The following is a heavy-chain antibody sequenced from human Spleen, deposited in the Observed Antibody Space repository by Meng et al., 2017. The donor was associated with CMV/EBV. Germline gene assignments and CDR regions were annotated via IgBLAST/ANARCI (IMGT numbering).Heavy chain of an antibody. CDR2: VNWNGGST. V-gene: IGHV3-43D*03. Sequence: GGSLRLSCAASGFTFNDYTMHWVRQAPGKGLEWVSLVNWNGGSTNYADSVKGRFTISRDNAKNSLYLQMNSLRAEDTAVYYCAREGGSWGNYFDYWGQGTLVTVSS. CDR3: AREGGSWGNYFDY. D-gene: IGHD1-26*01. CDR1: GFTFNDYT. J-gene: IGHJ4*02.